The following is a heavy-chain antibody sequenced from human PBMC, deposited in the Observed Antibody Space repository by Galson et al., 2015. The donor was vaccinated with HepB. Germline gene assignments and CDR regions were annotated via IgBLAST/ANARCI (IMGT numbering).Heavy chain of an antibody. Sequence: SLRLSCAASGFTFDDYGMSWVRQGPGKGLEWVSGINWNAGSTGYADSVKGRFTISRDNAKNSLYLQMNSLRVDDTALYYCARVSAVISHNDILTAMFDNWGQGTLVTVSS. J-gene: IGHJ4*02. CDR1: GFTFDDYG. V-gene: IGHV3-20*04. D-gene: IGHD3-9*01. CDR3: ARVSAVISHNDILTAMFDN. CDR2: INWNAGST.